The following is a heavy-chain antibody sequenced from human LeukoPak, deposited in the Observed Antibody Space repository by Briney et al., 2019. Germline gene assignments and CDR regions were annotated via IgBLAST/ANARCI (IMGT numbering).Heavy chain of an antibody. CDR1: GFTFDDYA. V-gene: IGHV3-43*02. D-gene: IGHD2-2*01. CDR2: ISGDGGST. Sequence: PGGSLRLSCAASGFTFDDYAMHWVRQAPGKGLEWVSLISGDGGSTYYADSVKGRFTISRDNAKNSVYLQMNSLRVEDTAVYYCARGVKPGASSFAYWGQGIVVTVSS. CDR3: ARGVKPGASSFAY. J-gene: IGHJ4*02.